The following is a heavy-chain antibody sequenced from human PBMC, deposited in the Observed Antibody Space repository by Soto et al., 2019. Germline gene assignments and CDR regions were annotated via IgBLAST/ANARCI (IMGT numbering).Heavy chain of an antibody. CDR1: GGPISSGGYY. CDR3: ARAPIVVVPAARKYYFDY. J-gene: IGHJ4*02. V-gene: IGHV4-31*03. Sequence: SETLSLTCTVSGGPISSGGYYWSWIRQHPGKGLEWIGYIYYSGSTYYNPSLKSRVTISVDTSKNQFSLKLSSVTAADTAVYYCARAPIVVVPAARKYYFDYWGQGTLVIVSS. CDR2: IYYSGST. D-gene: IGHD2-2*01.